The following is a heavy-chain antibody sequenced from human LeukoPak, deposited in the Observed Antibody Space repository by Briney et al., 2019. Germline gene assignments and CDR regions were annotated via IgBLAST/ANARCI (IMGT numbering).Heavy chain of an antibody. CDR3: ARHVTSIAALGWFDP. J-gene: IGHJ5*02. D-gene: IGHD6-6*01. CDR1: GFTFGSYG. V-gene: IGHV3-30*03. Sequence: GGSLRLSCAASGFTFGSYGMHWVRQAPGKGLEWVAVISYDGSNKYYADSVKGRFTISRDNSKNTLYLQMNSLRAEDTAVYYCARHVTSIAALGWFDPWGQGTLVTVSS. CDR2: ISYDGSNK.